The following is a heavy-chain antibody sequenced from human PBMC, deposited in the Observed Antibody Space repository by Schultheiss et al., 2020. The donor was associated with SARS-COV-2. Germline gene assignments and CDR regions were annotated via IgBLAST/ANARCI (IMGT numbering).Heavy chain of an antibody. V-gene: IGHV1-69*13. Sequence: SVKVSCKASGGTSSSYAISWVRQAPGQGLEWMGGIIPIFGTANYAQKFQGRVTIAADESTSTAYMELSSLRSEDTAVYYCARDRYDFWSGYVSYWYFDLWGRVTLVTVSS. J-gene: IGHJ2*01. CDR3: ARDRYDFWSGYVSYWYFDL. CDR1: GGTSSSYA. D-gene: IGHD3-3*01. CDR2: IIPIFGTA.